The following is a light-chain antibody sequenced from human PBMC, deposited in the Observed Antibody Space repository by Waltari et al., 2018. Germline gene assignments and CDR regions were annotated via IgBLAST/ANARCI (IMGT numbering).Light chain of an antibody. CDR2: EVI. CDR3: CSYAGRNIWV. V-gene: IGLV2-23*02. Sequence: QSALTQPASVSGSPGQSITISCTGTSSDVGFYNLVSWYQQHPDKAPKLMVYEVIERPSWVSNRFSGSKSCNTASLTISGLQAEDEADYYCCSYAGRNIWVFGGGTKLTVL. CDR1: SSDVGFYNL. J-gene: IGLJ3*02.